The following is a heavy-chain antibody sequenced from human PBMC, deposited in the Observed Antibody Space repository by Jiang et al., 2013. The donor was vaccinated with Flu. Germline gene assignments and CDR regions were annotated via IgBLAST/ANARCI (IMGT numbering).Heavy chain of an antibody. CDR2: IIPILGIA. Sequence: GAEVKKPGSSVKVSCKASGGTFSSYTISWVRQAPGQGLEWMGRIIPILGIANYAQKFQGWVTMTRDTSISTAYMELSRLRSDDTAVYYCARGGVVGATQGPGDYWGQGTLVTVSS. V-gene: IGHV1-69*02. CDR3: ARGGVVGATQGPGDY. CDR1: GGTFSSYT. J-gene: IGHJ4*02. D-gene: IGHD1-26*01.